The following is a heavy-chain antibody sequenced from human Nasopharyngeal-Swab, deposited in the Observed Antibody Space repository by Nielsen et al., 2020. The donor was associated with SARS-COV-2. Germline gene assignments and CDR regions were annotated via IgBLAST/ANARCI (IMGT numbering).Heavy chain of an antibody. CDR2: IIPIFGTT. D-gene: IGHD2-21*02. J-gene: IGHJ3*02. CDR1: GGTFSSYA. V-gene: IGHV1-69*06. CDR3: ARSHIVVVTDAFDI. Sequence: SVKVSCKASGGTFSSYAITWVRQAPGQGLEWMGGIIPIFGTTNYAQRFQGRVTITADKSTSTAYMELSSLRSEDTAVYYCARSHIVVVTDAFDIWGQGTMVTVSS.